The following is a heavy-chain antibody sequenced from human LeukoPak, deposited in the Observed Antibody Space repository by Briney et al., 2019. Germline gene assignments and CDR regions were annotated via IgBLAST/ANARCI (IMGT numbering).Heavy chain of an antibody. CDR2: ISYDGSNK. J-gene: IGHJ4*02. CDR1: GFTFSSYA. Sequence: GGSLRLSCAASGFTFSSYAMHWVRPAPGKGLEWVAVISYDGSNKYYADSVKGRFTISRDNSKNTLYLQMNSLRAEDTAVYYCAREAKITMIVVGLDYWGQGTLVTVSS. D-gene: IGHD3-22*01. V-gene: IGHV3-30*01. CDR3: AREAKITMIVVGLDY.